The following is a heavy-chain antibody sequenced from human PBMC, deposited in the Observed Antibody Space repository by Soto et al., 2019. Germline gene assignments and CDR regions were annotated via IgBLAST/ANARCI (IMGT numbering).Heavy chain of an antibody. D-gene: IGHD3-3*01. CDR2: INHSGST. V-gene: IGHV4-34*01. CDR1: GASFSDYY. CDR3: ARGPSADKIDF. J-gene: IGHJ4*02. Sequence: PSETLSLTCAVYGASFSDYYWNWIRQPPGKGLEWIGEINHSGSTNYNPSLRGRVTISVDTSKSQFSLKLSSVTAADTAVYYCARGPSADKIDFWGQGTLVTVSS.